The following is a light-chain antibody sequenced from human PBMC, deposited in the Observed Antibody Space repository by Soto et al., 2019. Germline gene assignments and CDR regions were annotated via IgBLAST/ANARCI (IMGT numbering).Light chain of an antibody. CDR1: SSNIRGNS. CDR3: GSWDSSLSAYV. J-gene: IGLJ1*01. CDR2: DDN. V-gene: IGLV1-51*01. Sequence: QSVLTQPPSVSAAPGQKVTISCSGSSSNIRGNSVSWYQQLPGTAPKLLIYDDNKRPSGIPDRFSGSKSGTSATLGITGFXTGDEAAYYCGSWDSSLSAYVFGTGTKVTVL.